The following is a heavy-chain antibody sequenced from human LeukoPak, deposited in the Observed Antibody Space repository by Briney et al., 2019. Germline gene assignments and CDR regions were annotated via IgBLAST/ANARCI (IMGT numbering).Heavy chain of an antibody. Sequence: PGGSLRLSCAASGFTFSSYAMSWVRQAPGKGLEWVSTISGSGGSMYYADSVKGRFTISRDNSKNTLYLQMNSLRAEDTAVYYCAKSILMTTVTTYYFDYWGQGTLVTVSS. V-gene: IGHV3-23*01. CDR1: GFTFSSYA. J-gene: IGHJ4*02. D-gene: IGHD4-17*01. CDR3: AKSILMTTVTTYYFDY. CDR2: ISGSGGSM.